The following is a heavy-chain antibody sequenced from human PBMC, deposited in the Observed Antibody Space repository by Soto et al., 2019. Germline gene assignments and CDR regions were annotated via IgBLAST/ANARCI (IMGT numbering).Heavy chain of an antibody. D-gene: IGHD5-18*01. CDR1: GFAFSSYG. Sequence: QAQLVESGGGVVQPGRSLRLSCAASGFAFSSYGMHWVRQAPGTGLEWVAVISYDGSLQHYADSVKGRFTISRDNSKNMVLLQMSSLRAEDPAVYYCVSDRGYGHASAPYSWGQGTLVSVSS. J-gene: IGHJ4*02. CDR3: VSDRGYGHASAPYS. CDR2: ISYDGSLQ. V-gene: IGHV3-30*03.